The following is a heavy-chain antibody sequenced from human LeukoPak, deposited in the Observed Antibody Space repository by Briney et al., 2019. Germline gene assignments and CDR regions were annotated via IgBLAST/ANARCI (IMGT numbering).Heavy chain of an antibody. CDR2: INPKSGDT. D-gene: IGHD3-9*01. CDR1: GYTFTVYY. CDR3: AREYILTGYYGDY. J-gene: IGHJ4*02. V-gene: IGHV1-2*02. Sequence: ASVTVSFRASGYTFTVYYMHWVRQAPGQGREGMGRINPKSGDTNYAQKFQGRVTMTWDTSISTAYMELSRLSSDDTAVYYCAREYILTGYYGDYWGQGTLVTVSS.